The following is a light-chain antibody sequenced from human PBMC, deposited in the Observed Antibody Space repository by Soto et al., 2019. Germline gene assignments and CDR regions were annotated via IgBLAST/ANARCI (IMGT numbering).Light chain of an antibody. CDR2: GAS. V-gene: IGKV1-39*01. J-gene: IGKJ2*01. Sequence: DIQMTQNKSSLSASIGDTVTITCRANQSISTYLNWYQQKPGTAPNLLIYGASSLQSGVPSRFSGSASGTNFTLTISGLQPGDFAAYYCQQSYNSPTTFGQGTMVDI. CDR3: QQSYNSPTT. CDR1: QSISTY.